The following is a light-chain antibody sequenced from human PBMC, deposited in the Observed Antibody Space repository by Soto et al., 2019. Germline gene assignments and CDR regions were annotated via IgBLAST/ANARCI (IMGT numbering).Light chain of an antibody. Sequence: EIVLTQSPGTLSLSPGERATLSCRASQSVSSNYLAWYQQKFGQAPRLLIYGASSRATGIPDRFSGSGSGTDVTLTISRLEPEDFAVYSCQQYGSSPPYTFGQGTKLEIK. CDR2: GAS. CDR3: QQYGSSPPYT. V-gene: IGKV3-20*01. J-gene: IGKJ2*01. CDR1: QSVSSNY.